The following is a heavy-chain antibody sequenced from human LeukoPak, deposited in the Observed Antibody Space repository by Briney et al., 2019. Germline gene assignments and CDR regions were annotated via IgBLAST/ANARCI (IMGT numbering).Heavy chain of an antibody. J-gene: IGHJ4*02. V-gene: IGHV3-48*01. CDR1: GFTLSSYS. Sequence: GGSLRLSCTASGFTLSSYSMNRVRQAPGKGLEWVSYISGSSGTIYYADSVKGRLTISRDNAKNSLYLQMNSLRAEDTAVYYCARAANWSPFDYWGQGTLVTVSS. CDR2: ISGSSGTI. D-gene: IGHD1-20*01. CDR3: ARAANWSPFDY.